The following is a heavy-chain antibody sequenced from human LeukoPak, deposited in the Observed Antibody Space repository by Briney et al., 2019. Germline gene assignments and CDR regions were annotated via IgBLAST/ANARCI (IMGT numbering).Heavy chain of an antibody. CDR3: ARDIEAAGLFLDY. J-gene: IGHJ4*02. Sequence: GGSLRLSCAASGFTFSSYSMNWVRQAPGKGLEWVSSISSSSSYIYYADSVKGRFTISRDNAKNSLYLQMNSLRAEDTAVYYCARDIEAAGLFLDYWGQGTLVTVSS. V-gene: IGHV3-21*01. CDR1: GFTFSSYS. CDR2: ISSSSSYI. D-gene: IGHD6-13*01.